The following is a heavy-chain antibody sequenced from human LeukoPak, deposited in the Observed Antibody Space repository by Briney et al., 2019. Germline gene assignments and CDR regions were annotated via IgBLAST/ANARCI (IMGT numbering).Heavy chain of an antibody. CDR3: ARGEMATIGSYYFDY. CDR2: IYYSGST. Sequence: SETLSLTCTVSGGSVSSGSYYWSWIRQPPGKGLEWIGYIYYSGSTNYNPSLKSRVTISVDTSKNQFSLKLCSVTAADTAVYYCARGEMATIGSYYFDYWGQGTLVTVSS. J-gene: IGHJ4*02. CDR1: GGSVSSGSYY. D-gene: IGHD5-24*01. V-gene: IGHV4-61*01.